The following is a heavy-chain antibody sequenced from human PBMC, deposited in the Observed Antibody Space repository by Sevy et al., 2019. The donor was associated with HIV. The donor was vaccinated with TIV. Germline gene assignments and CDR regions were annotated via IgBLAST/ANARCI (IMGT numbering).Heavy chain of an antibody. Sequence: GGSLRLSCAASGFTFSSYAMSWVRQAPGKGLEWVSSISGSGLSTYYADSVKGRFTISRDNSKNTLYLQMNSLRAEDTAVYYCAKSGNIPVGIAVAGPYDAFFDYWGQGTLVTVSS. D-gene: IGHD6-19*01. J-gene: IGHJ4*02. V-gene: IGHV3-23*01. CDR2: ISGSGLST. CDR3: AKSGNIPVGIAVAGPYDAFFDY. CDR1: GFTFSSYA.